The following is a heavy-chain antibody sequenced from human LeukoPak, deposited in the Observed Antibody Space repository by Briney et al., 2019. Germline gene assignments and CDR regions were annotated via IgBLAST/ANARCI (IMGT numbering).Heavy chain of an antibody. CDR2: IYYSGST. V-gene: IGHV4-30-4*08. J-gene: IGHJ5*02. D-gene: IGHD2-15*01. CDR1: GDSITSGDYY. CDR3: ARDRSYCSGGSCPEGNLVYNWFDP. Sequence: PSETLSLTCTVSGDSITSGDYYWTWIRQPAGKTLEWIGYIYYSGSTYYNPSLKSRVTISVDTSKNQFSLKLSSVTAADTAVYYCARDRSYCSGGSCPEGNLVYNWFDPWGQGTLVTVSS.